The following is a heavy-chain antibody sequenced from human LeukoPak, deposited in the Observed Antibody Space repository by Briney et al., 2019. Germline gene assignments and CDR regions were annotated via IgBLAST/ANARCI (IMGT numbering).Heavy chain of an antibody. CDR1: GFTFGDYA. CDR3: SRDQTPYY. Sequence: GGSLRLSCIASGFTFGDYAMTWVRQAPGKGLEWVGFIRSKVYGGTPEYAASVQGRFTISRDDSKGIAYLQMNSLKTEDTAVYYCSRDQTPYYWGQGTLVTVSS. CDR2: IRSKVYGGTP. V-gene: IGHV3-49*04. J-gene: IGHJ4*02.